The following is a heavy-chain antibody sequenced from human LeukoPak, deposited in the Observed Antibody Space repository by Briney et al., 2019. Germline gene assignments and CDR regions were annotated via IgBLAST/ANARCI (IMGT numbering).Heavy chain of an antibody. CDR3: ARDLLGYNHYYMDV. CDR2: ISSSNSYI. J-gene: IGHJ6*03. D-gene: IGHD1-14*01. Sequence: AGGSLRLSCAASGFTFSSYNMNWVRQAPGKGLEWVSSISSSNSYIYYADSVKGRFTISRDNAKNSLYLQMNSLRAEDTAVYYCARDLLGYNHYYMDVWGKGTTVTVSS. V-gene: IGHV3-21*01. CDR1: GFTFSSYN.